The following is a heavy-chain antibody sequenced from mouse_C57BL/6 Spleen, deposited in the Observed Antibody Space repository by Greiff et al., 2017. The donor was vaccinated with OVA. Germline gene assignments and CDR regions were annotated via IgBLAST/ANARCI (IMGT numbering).Heavy chain of an antibody. J-gene: IGHJ1*03. CDR1: GYTFTDYY. CDR3: ARGLFDGYSYWYFDV. Sequence: VMLVESGAELVRPGASVKLSCKASGYTFTDYYINWVKQRPGQGLEWIARIYPGSGNTYYNEKFKGKATLTAEKSSSTAYMQLSSLTSEDSAVYFCARGLFDGYSYWYFDVWGTGTTVTVSS. CDR2: IYPGSGNT. V-gene: IGHV1-76*01. D-gene: IGHD2-3*01.